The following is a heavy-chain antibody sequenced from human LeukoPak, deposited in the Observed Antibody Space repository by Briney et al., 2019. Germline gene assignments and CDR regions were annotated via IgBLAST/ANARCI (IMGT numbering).Heavy chain of an antibody. V-gene: IGHV1-2*02. CDR3: ARAGYYDSSGYYHPFDY. J-gene: IGHJ4*02. CDR2: VNPNSSGT. CDR1: GYTFTGYY. D-gene: IGHD3-22*01. Sequence: PVASVKVSCKASGYTFTGYYIHWVRQAPGQGLEWMRWVNPNSSGTNYAQNFQGRVTMTRDTSISTAYMELSRLGSDDTAVYYCARAGYYDSSGYYHPFDYWGQGVLVTVSS.